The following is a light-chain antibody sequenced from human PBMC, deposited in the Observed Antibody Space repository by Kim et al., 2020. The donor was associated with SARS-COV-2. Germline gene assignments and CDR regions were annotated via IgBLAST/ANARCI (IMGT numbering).Light chain of an antibody. Sequence: ASSSCRSSQSLLDSGDNNRYMDWYLQRPGQSPQLLIYTLSYRASGVPDRCSGSWSGTEFTLKSNRVEAEDVGVYYCMRRREFPPTFGQGTKVDIK. J-gene: IGKJ1*01. CDR1: QSLLDSGDNNRY. CDR3: MRRREFPPT. V-gene: IGKV2-40*01. CDR2: TLS.